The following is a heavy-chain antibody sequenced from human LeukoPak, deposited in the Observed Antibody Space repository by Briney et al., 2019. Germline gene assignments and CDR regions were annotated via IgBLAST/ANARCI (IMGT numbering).Heavy chain of an antibody. CDR2: ITWDDGST. J-gene: IGHJ4*02. CDR1: GFTFYDYN. CDR3: AKDVDTVTGYFDY. V-gene: IGHV3-43*01. D-gene: IGHD5-18*01. Sequence: GGSLRLSCAASGFTFYDYNMHWVRQAPGKGLEWVSHITWDDGSTYYADSVKGRFTISRDNSRNTLYLQMNSLRAEDTAVYYCAKDVDTVTGYFDYWGQGTLVTVSS.